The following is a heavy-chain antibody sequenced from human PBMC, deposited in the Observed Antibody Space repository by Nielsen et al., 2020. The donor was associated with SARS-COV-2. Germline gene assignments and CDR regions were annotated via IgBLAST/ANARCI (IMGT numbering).Heavy chain of an antibody. Sequence: SETLSLTCTVSGGSISGSSYYWGWIRQPPGKGLEWIGNIYYTGNTYYNPSLKSRVTISVDTSKNQFSLKLRSVTAADTAVYYCARGYDSRGSQGRAFDIWGQGTMVTVSS. CDR1: GGSISGSSYY. J-gene: IGHJ3*02. CDR2: IYYTGNT. V-gene: IGHV4-39*07. D-gene: IGHD3-22*01. CDR3: ARGYDSRGSQGRAFDI.